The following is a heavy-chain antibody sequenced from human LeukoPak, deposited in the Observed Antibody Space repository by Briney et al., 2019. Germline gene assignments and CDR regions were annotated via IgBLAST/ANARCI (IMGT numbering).Heavy chain of an antibody. V-gene: IGHV4-31*03. CDR2: IYYSGST. D-gene: IGHD3-22*01. CDR3: ARVDSSGYYSNAFDI. Sequence: SQTLSLTCTVSGGSISSGGYYWIWLRQHPGMGLVWIVYIYYSGSTYYNPSLKSRVTISVDTSKNQFSLKLSSVTAADTAVYYCARVDSSGYYSNAFDIWGQGTMVTVSS. CDR1: GGSISSGGYY. J-gene: IGHJ3*02.